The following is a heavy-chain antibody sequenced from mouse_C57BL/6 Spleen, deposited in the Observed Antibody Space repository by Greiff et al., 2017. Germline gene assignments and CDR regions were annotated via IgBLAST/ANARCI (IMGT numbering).Heavy chain of an antibody. CDR3: ARDTTVVAYYFDY. CDR2: IDPEDGEP. Sequence: VQLQQPGAELVKPGASVKLSCTASGFNIKDYYMHWVKQRTEQGLEWIGRIDPEDGEPKYAPKFQGKATITADTSSNTAYLQLSSLTSEDTAVYYCARDTTVVAYYFDYWGQGTTLTVSS. D-gene: IGHD1-1*01. J-gene: IGHJ2*01. CDR1: GFNIKDYY. V-gene: IGHV14-2*01.